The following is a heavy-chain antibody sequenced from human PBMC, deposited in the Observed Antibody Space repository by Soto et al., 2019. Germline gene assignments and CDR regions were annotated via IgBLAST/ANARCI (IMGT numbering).Heavy chain of an antibody. D-gene: IGHD3-22*01. CDR2: ISSDGSNK. V-gene: IGHV3-30*03. CDR1: GFTFSSYG. Sequence: QVQLVESGGGVVQPGRSLRLSCAASGFTFSSYGMHWVRQAPGKGLEWVAVISSDGSNKYYADSVKGRFTISRDNSKNTLYLQMNSLSAEDTAVYYCVGGYYFGDYWGQGTLVTVSS. J-gene: IGHJ4*02. CDR3: VGGYYFGDY.